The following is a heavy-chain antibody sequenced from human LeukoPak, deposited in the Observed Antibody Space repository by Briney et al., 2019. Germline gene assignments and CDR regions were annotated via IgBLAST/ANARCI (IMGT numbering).Heavy chain of an antibody. CDR1: GGSISSSSYY. CDR2: IYYSGST. D-gene: IGHD6-19*01. J-gene: IGHJ6*04. CDR3: ARQPVAGTLGLWMDV. Sequence: PSETLSLTCTVSGGSISSSSYYWGWIRQPPGKGLEWIGSIYYSGSTYYNPSLKSRVTISVDTSKNQFSLKLSSVTAADTAVYYCARQPVAGTLGLWMDVWGKGTTVTISS. V-gene: IGHV4-39*01.